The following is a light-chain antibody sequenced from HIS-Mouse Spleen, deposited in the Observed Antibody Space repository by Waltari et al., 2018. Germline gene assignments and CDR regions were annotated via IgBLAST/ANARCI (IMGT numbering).Light chain of an antibody. V-gene: IGLV2-8*01. CDR1: SSDVGGYNY. J-gene: IGLJ1*01. CDR3: SSYAGSNNSLYV. CDR2: EFS. Sequence: QSALTQPPSASGSPGQSVTISCTGTSSDVGGYNYVSWYQQHPGKAPKLMIYEFSQWPPGGPDRCSGSKYGNAASRTVSGLQAEDEADYYCSSYAGSNNSLYVFGTGTKVTVL.